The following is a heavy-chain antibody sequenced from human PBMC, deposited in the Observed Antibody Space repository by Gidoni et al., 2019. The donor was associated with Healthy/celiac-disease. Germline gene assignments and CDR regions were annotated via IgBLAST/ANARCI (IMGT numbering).Heavy chain of an antibody. CDR2: ISSSSSYI. D-gene: IGHD2-15*01. CDR3: ARDGGYCSGGSCGYY. J-gene: IGHJ4*02. CDR1: GFTFSSYS. Sequence: EVQLVESGGGLVKPGGSLRLSCAASGFTFSSYSMNWVRQAPGKGLEWVLSISSSSSYIYYADSVKGRFTISRDNAKNSLYLQMNSLRAEDTAVYYCARDGGYCSGGSCGYYWGQGTLVTVSS. V-gene: IGHV3-21*01.